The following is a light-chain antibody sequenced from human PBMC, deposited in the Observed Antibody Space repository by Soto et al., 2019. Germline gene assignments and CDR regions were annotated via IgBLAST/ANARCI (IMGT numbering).Light chain of an antibody. Sequence: QSALTQPASVSGSPGQSITISCTGSTSDIGGYNYVSWYQQHPGKTPKLLMYDVSYRHSGISDRFSGTKYGNTASLTISGLQHEDEADYYCLSYGASSTLFGVGTKLTVL. CDR2: DVS. CDR3: LSYGASSTL. J-gene: IGLJ2*01. V-gene: IGLV2-14*03. CDR1: TSDIGGYNY.